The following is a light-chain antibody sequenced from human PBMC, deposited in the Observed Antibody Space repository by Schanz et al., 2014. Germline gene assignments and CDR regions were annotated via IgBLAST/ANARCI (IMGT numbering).Light chain of an antibody. V-gene: IGLV1-40*01. CDR1: SSNIGAGYD. CDR3: QSYDSSLSGWV. J-gene: IGLJ3*02. CDR2: GNN. Sequence: QSVLTQPPSVSGAPGQRVTISCTGSSSNIGAGYDVHWYKQLPGTAPKLLISGNNNRPSGVPDRFSGSKSGTSASLAITGLQAEDEADYYCQSYDSSLSGWVFGGGTKLTVL.